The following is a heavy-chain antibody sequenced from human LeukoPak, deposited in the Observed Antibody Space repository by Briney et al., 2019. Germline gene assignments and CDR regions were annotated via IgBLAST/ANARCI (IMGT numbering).Heavy chain of an antibody. CDR2: ISSSSSYI. CDR1: GFTFSSYS. CDR3: ARAYQLLYYMDV. Sequence: GGSLRLSCAAFGFTFSSYSMNWVRQAPGKGLEWVSSISSSSSYIYYADSVKGRFTISRDNAKNSLYLQMNSLRAEDTAVYYCARAYQLLYYMDVWGKGTTVTVSS. J-gene: IGHJ6*03. V-gene: IGHV3-21*01. D-gene: IGHD2-2*01.